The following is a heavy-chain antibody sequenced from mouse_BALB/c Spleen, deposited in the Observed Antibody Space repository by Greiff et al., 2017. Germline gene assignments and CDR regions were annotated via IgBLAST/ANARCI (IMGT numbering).Heavy chain of an antibody. CDR3: ARSGFAY. CDR2: INPANGNT. Sequence: EVQLQQSGAELVKPGASVKLSCKASGYTFTSYYMYWVKQRPGQGLEWIGEINPANGNTKYDPKFQGKATITADTSSNTAYLQLSSLTSEDTAVYYCARSGFAYWGQGTLVTVSA. J-gene: IGHJ3*01. V-gene: IGHV14-3*02. CDR1: GYTFTSYY.